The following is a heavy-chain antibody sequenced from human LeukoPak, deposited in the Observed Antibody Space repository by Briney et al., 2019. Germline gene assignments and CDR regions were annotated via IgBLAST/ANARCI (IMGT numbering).Heavy chain of an antibody. CDR2: INPYSGGT. J-gene: IGHJ3*02. D-gene: IGHD6-13*01. CDR1: GYTFTAYY. CDR3: ARATYTSSWYHDGFAI. V-gene: IGHV1-2*02. Sequence: ASVKVSCKASGYTFTAYYMHWVRQAPGQGPEWMGWINPYSGGTNSAQQFQGRVTMTRDTSISTAYMELSRLRSDDTAVYYCARATYTSSWYHDGFAIWGQGTMVTVSS.